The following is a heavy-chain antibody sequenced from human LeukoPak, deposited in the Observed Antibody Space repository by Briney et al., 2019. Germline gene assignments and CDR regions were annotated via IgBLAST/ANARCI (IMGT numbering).Heavy chain of an antibody. D-gene: IGHD1-1*01. CDR3: ARRRWQQLEPKRGDAFDI. V-gene: IGHV4-39*01. J-gene: IGHJ3*02. CDR2: IYYSGST. Sequence: SETLSLTCTVSGGCISSSSYYWGGIRQPPGKGREWLGSIYYSGSTHYNPSLKSRVTISVDTSKNQFSLKLSPVTAADTAVYYCARRRWQQLEPKRGDAFDIWGQGTMVTVSS. CDR1: GGCISSSSYY.